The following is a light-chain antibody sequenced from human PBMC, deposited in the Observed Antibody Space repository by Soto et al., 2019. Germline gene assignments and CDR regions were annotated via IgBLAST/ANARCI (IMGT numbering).Light chain of an antibody. CDR3: QQYKSYSTPTT. V-gene: IGKV1-5*03. J-gene: IGKJ5*01. CDR2: KAS. CDR1: QSISNW. Sequence: DIQMTQSPSTLSASIVERVTITCRASQSISNWLAWYQQKPGKAPKLLIYKASTAESRVPSRFSGSGSGTQFTLTISSMQPDDLATYYCQQYKSYSTPTTFGQGTRLEIK.